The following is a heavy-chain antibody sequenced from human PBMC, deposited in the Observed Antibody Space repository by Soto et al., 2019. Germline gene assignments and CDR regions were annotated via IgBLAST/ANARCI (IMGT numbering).Heavy chain of an antibody. CDR2: IYYSGST. D-gene: IGHD1-26*01. J-gene: IGHJ5*02. Sequence: SETLSLTCSVSGGSISGGGYFWTWIRQHPGKGLEWIGYIYYSGSTYYNPSLKSRVTISVDTSKNQFSLKLSSVTAADTAVYYCARDALNSGGNGFDPWGQGTLVTVSS. CDR1: GGSISGGGYF. V-gene: IGHV4-31*03. CDR3: ARDALNSGGNGFDP.